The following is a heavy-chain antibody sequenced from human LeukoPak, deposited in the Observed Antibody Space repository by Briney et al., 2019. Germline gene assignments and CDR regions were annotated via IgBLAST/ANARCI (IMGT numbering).Heavy chain of an antibody. J-gene: IGHJ4*02. CDR3: ANDQKYGLLGGFDY. CDR2: ISSSGSTI. V-gene: IGHV3-48*03. D-gene: IGHD3-16*01. Sequence: GGSLRLSCAASGFTFSSYEMNWVRQAPGKGLEWVSYISSSGSTIYYADSVKGRFTISRDNAKNSLYLQMNSLRAEDTAVYYCANDQKYGLLGGFDYWGQGTLVTVSS. CDR1: GFTFSSYE.